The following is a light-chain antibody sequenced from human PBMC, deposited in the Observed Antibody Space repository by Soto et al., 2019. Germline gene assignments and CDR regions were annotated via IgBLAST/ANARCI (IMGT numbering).Light chain of an antibody. CDR2: EVT. CDR3: SSYAGSNNVV. Sequence: QSVLTQPPSASGSPRQSVTISCSGTSSDVGGYDYVSCYQQHPGKAPKLKIYEVTKRPSGVPDRCSGSKSGNTSSLTVSGLPAEDEDAYYCSSYAGSNNVVFGTGTKATVL. V-gene: IGLV2-8*01. CDR1: SSDVGGYDY. J-gene: IGLJ1*01.